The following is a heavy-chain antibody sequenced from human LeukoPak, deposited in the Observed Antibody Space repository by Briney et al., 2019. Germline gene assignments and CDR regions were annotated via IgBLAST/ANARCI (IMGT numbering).Heavy chain of an antibody. CDR2: IYTSGST. CDR3: ASARYSYGSYYYYMDV. V-gene: IGHV4-61*02. CDR1: GGSISSGSYY. J-gene: IGHJ6*03. Sequence: SQTLSLTCTVSGGSISSGSYYWSWIRQPAGKGLEWIGRIYTSGSTNYNPSLKSRVTISVDTSKNQFSLKLSSVTAADTAVYYCASARYSYGSYYYYMDVWGKGTTVTVSS. D-gene: IGHD5-18*01.